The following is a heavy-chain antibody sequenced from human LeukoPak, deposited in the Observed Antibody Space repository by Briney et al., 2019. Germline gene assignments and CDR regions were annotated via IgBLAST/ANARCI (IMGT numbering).Heavy chain of an antibody. V-gene: IGHV1-2*02. Sequence: ASVKVSCKASGYTFTGYYMHWVGQAPGQGREWMGWINPNSGGTNYAQKVQGRVTMPRDTSISTAYIELSRLRSEDTAVYYCARDRTISLGTSKEIKYITIFDYWGQGTLVTVSS. CDR1: GYTFTGYY. D-gene: IGHD3-3*01. CDR2: INPNSGGT. CDR3: ARDRTISLGTSKEIKYITIFDY. J-gene: IGHJ4*02.